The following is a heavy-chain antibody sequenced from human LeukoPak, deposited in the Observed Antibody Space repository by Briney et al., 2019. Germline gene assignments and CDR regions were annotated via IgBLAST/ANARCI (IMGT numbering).Heavy chain of an antibody. CDR1: GYTFTSYG. D-gene: IGHD6-19*01. V-gene: IGHV1-69*13. J-gene: IGHJ4*02. CDR2: IIPIFGTA. CDR3: ARRTPNSSGWSFDY. Sequence: SVKVSCKASGYTFTSYGISWVRQAPGQGLEWMGGIIPIFGTANYAQKFQGRVTITADESTSTAYMELSSLRSEDTAVYYCARRTPNSSGWSFDYWGQGTLVTVSS.